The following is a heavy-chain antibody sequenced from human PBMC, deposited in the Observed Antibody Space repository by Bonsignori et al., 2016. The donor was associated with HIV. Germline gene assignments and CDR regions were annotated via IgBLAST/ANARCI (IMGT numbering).Heavy chain of an antibody. Sequence: WVRQAPGQGLEWMGGIIPFSGITNYAQKFQGRVTLTADESTSTAYMELSSLRSEDTAVYYCASDLYYGSRSYYNGIPFDPWGQGTLVTVSS. CDR2: IIPFSGIT. V-gene: IGHV1-69*01. D-gene: IGHD3-10*01. J-gene: IGHJ5*02. CDR3: ASDLYYGSRSYYNGIPFDP.